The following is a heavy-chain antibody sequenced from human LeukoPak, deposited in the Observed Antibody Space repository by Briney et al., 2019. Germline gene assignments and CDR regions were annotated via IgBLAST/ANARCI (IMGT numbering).Heavy chain of an antibody. Sequence: SETLSLTCTVSGGSISSDDYYWTWIRQPPGKGLEWIGYIYYSGSTYYNPSLKSRVTISIDTSKNQFSLKLISVTAADTAVYYCATAPSRLGGWFDPWGQGTLVTVSS. V-gene: IGHV4-30-4*01. J-gene: IGHJ5*02. CDR1: GGSISSDDYY. CDR2: IYYSGST. D-gene: IGHD3-16*01. CDR3: ATAPSRLGGWFDP.